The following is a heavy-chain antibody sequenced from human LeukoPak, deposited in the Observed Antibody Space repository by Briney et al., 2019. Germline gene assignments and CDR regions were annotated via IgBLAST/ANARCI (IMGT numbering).Heavy chain of an antibody. Sequence: SETLSLTCTVSGGSVGSSTYYWGWIRQPPGKGLEWIASIAYSGSTKYNPSLKSRVTISVDTSKNQFSLKLSSVTAADTAVYYCARWYSSGWAFDYWGQGTLVTVSS. V-gene: IGHV4-39*07. J-gene: IGHJ4*02. CDR2: IAYSGST. CDR1: GGSVGSSTYY. D-gene: IGHD6-19*01. CDR3: ARWYSSGWAFDY.